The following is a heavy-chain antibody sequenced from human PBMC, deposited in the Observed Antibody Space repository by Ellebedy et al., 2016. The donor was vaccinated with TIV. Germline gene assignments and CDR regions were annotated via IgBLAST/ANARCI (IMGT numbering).Heavy chain of an antibody. CDR2: IAYSGDT. CDR3: ASARRNGYSLYYHGLDV. J-gene: IGHJ6*02. V-gene: IGHV4-39*01. D-gene: IGHD5-24*01. CDR1: GGSIRTTGYY. Sequence: MPSETLSLTCTVSGGSIRTTGYYWGWIRQSPGKGLEWIGSIAYSGDTYYNPSLKTRVTISVDTSKIQFSLKLSSVTAADTAVYYCASARRNGYSLYYHGLDVWGQGTTVTVSS.